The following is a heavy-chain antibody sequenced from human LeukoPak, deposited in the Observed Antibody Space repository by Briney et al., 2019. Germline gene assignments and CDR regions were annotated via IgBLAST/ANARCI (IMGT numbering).Heavy chain of an antibody. J-gene: IGHJ4*02. D-gene: IGHD3-10*01. CDR2: ISYDGSNK. V-gene: IGHV3-30*18. Sequence: GRSLRLSCAASGFTFSSYGMPWVRQAPGKGLEWVAVISYDGSNKYYADSVKGRFTISRDNSKNTLYLQMNSLRAEDTAVYYCAKDAYYGSGSYYRGADYWGQGTLVTVSS. CDR3: AKDAYYGSGSYYRGADY. CDR1: GFTFSSYG.